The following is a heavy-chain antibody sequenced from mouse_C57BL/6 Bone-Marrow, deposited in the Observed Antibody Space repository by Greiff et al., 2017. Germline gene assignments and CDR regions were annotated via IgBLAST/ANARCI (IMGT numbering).Heavy chain of an antibody. CDR2: ISSGSSTI. D-gene: IGHD1-1*02. CDR1: GFTFSDYG. J-gene: IGHJ2*01. V-gene: IGHV5-17*01. Sequence: DVMLVESGGGLVKPGGSLKLSCAASGFTFSDYGMHWVRQAPEKGLEWVAYISSGSSTIYYADTVKGRFTISRDNATSTLFLQLTGLRSEDTDVYYCAGRRWCDYWGKGTTLTVSS. CDR3: AGRRWCDY.